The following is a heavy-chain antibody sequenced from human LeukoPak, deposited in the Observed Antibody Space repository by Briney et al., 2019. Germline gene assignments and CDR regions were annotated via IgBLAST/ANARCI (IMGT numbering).Heavy chain of an antibody. CDR3: ARDIGWNDAFET. Sequence: SETLSLTCTVSGGSISSDYYWSWIRQPPGKGLEWIGYIYYSGNTNYNPSLKSRVTMSVDTSKNQFSLKLSSVTAADTAVYYCARDIGWNDAFETWGQGTMVSVSS. J-gene: IGHJ3*02. CDR1: GGSISSDYY. V-gene: IGHV4-59*01. CDR2: IYYSGNT. D-gene: IGHD1-1*01.